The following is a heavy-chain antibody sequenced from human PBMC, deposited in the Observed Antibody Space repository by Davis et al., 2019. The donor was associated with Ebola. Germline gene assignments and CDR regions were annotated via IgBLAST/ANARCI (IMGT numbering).Heavy chain of an antibody. Sequence: ASVKVSCKASGYTFTSYGISWVRQAPGQGLEWMGWISAYNGNTNYAQKLQGRVTMTTDTSTSTAYMELRSLRSDDTAVYYCARAGYCSSTSCKYMNYYYYGMDVWGQWTTVTVSS. D-gene: IGHD2-2*01. CDR2: ISAYNGNT. J-gene: IGHJ6*02. CDR3: ARAGYCSSTSCKYMNYYYYGMDV. CDR1: GYTFTSYG. V-gene: IGHV1-18*01.